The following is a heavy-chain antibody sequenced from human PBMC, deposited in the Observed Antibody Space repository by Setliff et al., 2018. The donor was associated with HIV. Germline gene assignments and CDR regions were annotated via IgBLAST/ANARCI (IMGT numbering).Heavy chain of an antibody. D-gene: IGHD5-12*01. CDR1: GYTLRRHG. Sequence: ASVKVSCKASGYTLRRHGISWVRQAPGQGLEWMGWISAYNGNTNYAQKFRGRVTLTTDTSTSTAYMELRSLRSDDTAVYYCARDWLPRVLRYWGQGTLVTVS. V-gene: IGHV1-18*01. J-gene: IGHJ4*02. CDR2: ISAYNGNT. CDR3: ARDWLPRVLRY.